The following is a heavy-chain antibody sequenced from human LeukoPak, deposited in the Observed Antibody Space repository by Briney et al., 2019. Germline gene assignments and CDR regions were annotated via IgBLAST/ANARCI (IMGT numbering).Heavy chain of an antibody. CDR1: GYTFTSYY. Sequence: GASVKVSCKASGYTFTSYYMHWVRQAPGQGLEWMGIINPSGGSTSYAQKFQVRVTMTRDMSTSTVYMELSSLRSEDTAVYYCARDRSGAFDIWGQGTMVTVSS. CDR2: INPSGGST. V-gene: IGHV1-46*01. CDR3: ARDRSGAFDI. J-gene: IGHJ3*02.